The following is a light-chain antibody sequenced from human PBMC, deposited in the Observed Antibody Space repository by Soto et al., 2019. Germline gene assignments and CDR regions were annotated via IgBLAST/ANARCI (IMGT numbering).Light chain of an antibody. Sequence: IQLTQSPSSLSASVGDRVTITCRASQSISNRLAWYQQKPGKAPKYLIYDASSLESGAPSRFSGSGSGTEFTLSISSLQPDDFATYYCQQYNSYPWTFGQGTKVDIK. CDR3: QQYNSYPWT. V-gene: IGKV1-5*01. CDR2: DAS. J-gene: IGKJ1*01. CDR1: QSISNR.